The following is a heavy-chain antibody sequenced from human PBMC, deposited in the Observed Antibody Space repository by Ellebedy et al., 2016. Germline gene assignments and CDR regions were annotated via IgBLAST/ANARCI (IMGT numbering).Heavy chain of an antibody. V-gene: IGHV1-2*04. J-gene: IGHJ3*02. CDR2: INPNSGGT. CDR3: AVGSGSYVRPGDDAFDI. CDR1: GYNFTGYY. Sequence: ASVKVSCKASGYNFTGYYMHWVRQAPGQGLEWMGWINPNSGGTNYAQKFQGWVTMTRDTSISTAYMELSRLRSDDTAVYYCAVGSGSYVRPGDDAFDIWGQGTVVTVSS. D-gene: IGHD3-10*01.